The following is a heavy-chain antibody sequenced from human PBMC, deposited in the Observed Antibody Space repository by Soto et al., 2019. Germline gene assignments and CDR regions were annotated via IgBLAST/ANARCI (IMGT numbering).Heavy chain of an antibody. V-gene: IGHV1-46*01. J-gene: IGHJ6*02. Sequence: QEQLVQSGAEVKNPGASVKISCKASDFPFLQFYIHWVRQAPGQGPQWMGVINPDGGTTTYAQTCKGRVSLTRDKSTSTVHMQLSSLRSEDTALYYCARGYYASMSRITSFGLDVWGQGTTVIVSS. CDR2: INPDGGTT. CDR1: DFPFLQFY. CDR3: ARGYYASMSRITSFGLDV. D-gene: IGHD3-16*01.